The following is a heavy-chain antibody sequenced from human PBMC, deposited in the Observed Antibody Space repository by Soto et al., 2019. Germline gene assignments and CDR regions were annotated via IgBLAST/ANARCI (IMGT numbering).Heavy chain of an antibody. CDR2: IGSAGDT. V-gene: IGHV3-13*01. CDR3: ARPIYGDYAFDS. CDR1: GFTFSRYD. D-gene: IGHD4-17*01. Sequence: EVQLVESGGGLVRPEGSLRLSCAASGFTFSRYDIHWVRQATGKGLEWVSAIGSAGDTHYAGSVKGRFTISRENAKTSSYLQMNSLRAEDTAVYYCARPIYGDYAFDSWGQGTLVTVSS. J-gene: IGHJ4*02.